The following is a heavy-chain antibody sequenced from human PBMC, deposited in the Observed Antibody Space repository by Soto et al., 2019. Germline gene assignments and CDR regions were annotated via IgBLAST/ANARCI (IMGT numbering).Heavy chain of an antibody. Sequence: PVGSLRLSCAASGLTFSSYGMHWVRQAPGKGLEWVSSISSSSSYIHYVDSVKGRFTISRDNAKNSLYLQMNSLRAEDTAVYYCARDSIIVGTSFDYWGQGTLVTVSS. D-gene: IGHD1-26*01. J-gene: IGHJ4*02. CDR2: ISSSSSYI. CDR1: GLTFSSYG. V-gene: IGHV3-21*01. CDR3: ARDSIIVGTSFDY.